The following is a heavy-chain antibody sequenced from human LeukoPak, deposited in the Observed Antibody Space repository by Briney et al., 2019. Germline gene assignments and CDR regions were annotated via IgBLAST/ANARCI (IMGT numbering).Heavy chain of an antibody. CDR3: ARTNPVYGDYDY. CDR1: GFTFDDYG. J-gene: IGHJ4*02. CDR2: VYPDGRT. D-gene: IGHD4-17*01. Sequence: GGSLRLSCAASGFTFDDYGMSWVRQAPGKGLQWVSVVYPDGRTYYADSVKGRFTISRDNSRNTLLLQLNSLRADDTAVYYCARTNPVYGDYDYWGQGTLVTVSS. V-gene: IGHV3-53*01.